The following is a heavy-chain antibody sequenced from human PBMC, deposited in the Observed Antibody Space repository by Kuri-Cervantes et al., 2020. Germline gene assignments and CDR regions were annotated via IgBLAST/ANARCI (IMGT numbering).Heavy chain of an antibody. CDR2: IYHSGST. Sequence: GSLRLSCAVYGESLSVYYWSWIRQPPGKGLEWIGEIYHSGSTNYNPSLKSRVTISVDKSKNQFSLKLSSVTAADTAVYYCASLNLWSGSPEGVDYWGQGTLVTVSS. CDR3: ASLNLWSGSPEGVDY. J-gene: IGHJ4*02. D-gene: IGHD3-3*01. V-gene: IGHV4-34*01. CDR1: GESLSVYY.